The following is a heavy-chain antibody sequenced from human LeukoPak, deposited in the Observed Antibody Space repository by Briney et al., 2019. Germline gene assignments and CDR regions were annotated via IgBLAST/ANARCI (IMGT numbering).Heavy chain of an antibody. V-gene: IGHV3-30*02. D-gene: IGHD3-3*01. J-gene: IGHJ4*02. Sequence: PGGSLSLSCAASGFTFSTYAMHWVRQAPGKGLEWVAFIRYDGSNKYYADYVKGRFTISRDNPKNTLYLQMNSLRAEDTAVYYCAKPSSNYDFWSGYTNWGQGTLVTVSS. CDR1: GFTFSTYA. CDR3: AKPSSNYDFWSGYTN. CDR2: IRYDGSNK.